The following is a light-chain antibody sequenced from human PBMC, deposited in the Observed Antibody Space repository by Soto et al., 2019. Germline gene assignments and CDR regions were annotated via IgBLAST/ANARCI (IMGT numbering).Light chain of an antibody. Sequence: QLVVTQSPSASASLGASVKLTCTLSSGHSSYAIAWHHQQPEKGPRYLMKVDSDGSHDKGDGIPARFSGSSSGAERYLTISGLQSEDEADYYCQTWGTGTWVFGGGTKLTVL. CDR2: VDSDGSH. J-gene: IGLJ3*02. CDR3: QTWGTGTWV. CDR1: SGHSSYA. V-gene: IGLV4-69*01.